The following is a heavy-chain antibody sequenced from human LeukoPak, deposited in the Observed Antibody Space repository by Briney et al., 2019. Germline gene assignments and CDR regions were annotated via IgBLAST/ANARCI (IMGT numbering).Heavy chain of an antibody. V-gene: IGHV4-34*01. CDR1: GGSFSGYY. CDR2: INHSGST. CDR3: VSCDFWSGYRRFDP. J-gene: IGHJ5*02. D-gene: IGHD3-3*01. Sequence: SETLSLTCAVYGGSFSGYYWSWIRQPPGKGLEWIGEINHSGSTNYNPSLKSRVTISVDTSKNQFSLKLSSVTAADTAVYYCVSCDFWSGYRRFDPWGQGTLVTVSS.